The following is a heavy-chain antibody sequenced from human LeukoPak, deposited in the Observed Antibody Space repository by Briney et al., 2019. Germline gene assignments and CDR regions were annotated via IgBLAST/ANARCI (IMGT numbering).Heavy chain of an antibody. CDR3: ARGMVRGVKDY. D-gene: IGHD3-10*01. Sequence: ASVKVSCKASGYTFTSYDINWVRQATGQGLEWMGWISAYNGNTNYAQKLQGRVTMTTDTSTSTAYMELRSLRSDDTAVYYCARGMVRGVKDYWGQGTLVTVSS. CDR1: GYTFTSYD. CDR2: ISAYNGNT. V-gene: IGHV1-18*01. J-gene: IGHJ4*02.